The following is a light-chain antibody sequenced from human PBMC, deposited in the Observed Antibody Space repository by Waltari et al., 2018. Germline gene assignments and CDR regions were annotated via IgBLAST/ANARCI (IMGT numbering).Light chain of an antibody. CDR1: QSINSK. J-gene: IGKJ5*01. CDR3: QQYDNWPPV. Sequence: ILMTQSPATLSVSPGERATLSCRASQSINSKVAWYQQKPGHTPRLLSYGASTRATGISARFSGSGSGTEFTLTIRSLQSEDVALYSWQQYDNWPPVFGQGTRLEIK. V-gene: IGKV3-15*01. CDR2: GAS.